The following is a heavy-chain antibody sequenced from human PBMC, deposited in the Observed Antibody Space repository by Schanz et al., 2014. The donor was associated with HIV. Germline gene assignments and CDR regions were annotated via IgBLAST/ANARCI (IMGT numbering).Heavy chain of an antibody. Sequence: QVHLVQSGAEVKRPGASVTVSCMAVGSTFPDLDINWVRQAAGQGLEWMAWINPKGGNTGYARKFTRRVRVPKNTPKRPRYIDLRGVTHDDAAVYYCARAGLWYNSGDYYGSAFDVWGPGTAVTVAS. CDR2: INPKGGNT. J-gene: IGHJ3*01. D-gene: IGHD3-3*01. V-gene: IGHV1-8*01. CDR1: GSTFPDLD. CDR3: ARAGLWYNSGDYYGSAFDV.